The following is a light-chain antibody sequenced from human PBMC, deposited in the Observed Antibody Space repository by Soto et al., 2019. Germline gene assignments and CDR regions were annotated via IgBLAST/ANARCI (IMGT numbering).Light chain of an antibody. V-gene: IGKV1-5*03. CDR2: EAS. Sequence: DIQMTQSPSTLSASVGDRVTITCRASQSISGSLAWYQQKPGKAPKLLIYEASNLKSGVPSRFSGSGSGTDFTLTISRLEPEDFAVYYCQHYETFGQGTKVEIK. CDR3: QHYET. CDR1: QSISGS. J-gene: IGKJ1*01.